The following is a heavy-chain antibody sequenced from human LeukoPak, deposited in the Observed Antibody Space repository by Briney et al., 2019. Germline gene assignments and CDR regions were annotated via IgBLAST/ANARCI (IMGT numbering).Heavy chain of an antibody. CDR1: GYTFTGYY. CDR2: NNPNSGDS. V-gene: IGHV1-2*06. J-gene: IGHJ6*03. Sequence: ASVKVSCKASGYTFTGYYMHWVRQAPGQGLEWMGRNNPNSGDSNYSQKFQGRVTMTRDTSISTAYMEMSRLTFDDTAVYYCARSARHCNNGVCFTDYYIDLWGKGTTVIVSS. D-gene: IGHD2-8*01. CDR3: ARSARHCNNGVCFTDYYIDL.